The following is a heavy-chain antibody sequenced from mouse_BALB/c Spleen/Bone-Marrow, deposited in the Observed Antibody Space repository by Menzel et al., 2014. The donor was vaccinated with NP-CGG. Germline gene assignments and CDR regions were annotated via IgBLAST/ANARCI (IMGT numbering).Heavy chain of an antibody. CDR1: GHTFTTYW. D-gene: IGHD3-2*01. J-gene: IGHJ2*01. CDR3: ARRDSSGYLFDY. V-gene: IGHV1S81*02. CDR2: INPSDGRT. Sequence: QVQLQQSGAELVRPGASVKLSCKASGHTFTTYWMHWVKQRPGQGLEWIGEINPSDGRTNYSEKFKSKATLTVDKSSNTSYMQLSSLTSEDSAVYYGARRDSSGYLFDYWGQGTTLTVSS.